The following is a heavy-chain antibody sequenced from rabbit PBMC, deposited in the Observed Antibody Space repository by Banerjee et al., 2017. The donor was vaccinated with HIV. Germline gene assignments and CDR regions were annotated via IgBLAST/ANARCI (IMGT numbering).Heavy chain of an antibody. V-gene: IGHV1S43*01. J-gene: IGHJ4*01. CDR2: IAPASGST. CDR3: ARATYASSSGYYFDYFSL. CDR1: GFSFSSKYC. Sequence: QSLEESGGELVKPEGSMTLTCTASGFSFSSKYCMCWVRQAPGQGLEWIACIAPASGSTWCASWVNGRFTLSRSTSLNTVDLKMTSLTAADTATYFCARATYASSSGYYFDYFSLWGQGTLVTVS. D-gene: IGHD1-1*01.